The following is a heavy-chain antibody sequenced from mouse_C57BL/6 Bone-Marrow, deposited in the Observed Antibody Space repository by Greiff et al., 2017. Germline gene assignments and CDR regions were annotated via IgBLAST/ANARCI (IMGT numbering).Heavy chain of an antibody. D-gene: IGHD5-2*01. Sequence: QVQLQQSGAELVKPGASVKLSCKASGYTFTSYGISWVKQRTGQGLEWIGEIYPRSGNTYYNEKFKGKATLTADKSSSTAYMELRSLTSEDSAVYFCARRKNIYYVGDYWGQGTSVTVSS. CDR1: GYTFTSYG. V-gene: IGHV1-81*01. CDR2: IYPRSGNT. J-gene: IGHJ4*01. CDR3: ARRKNIYYVGDY.